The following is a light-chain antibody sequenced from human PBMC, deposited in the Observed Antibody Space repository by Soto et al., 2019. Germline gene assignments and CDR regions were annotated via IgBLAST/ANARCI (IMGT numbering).Light chain of an antibody. CDR1: QSVTSNY. CDR2: GTS. Sequence: DIVLTQSPCTLSLSPGERATLSCRASQSVTSNYLAWYQQKPGQAPRLLMYGTSSRATGIPDRFSGSGSGTDFTLTISSLEPEDFAVYYCHQYGRSPRGTFGQGTKVDIK. CDR3: HQYGRSPRGT. J-gene: IGKJ1*01. V-gene: IGKV3-20*01.